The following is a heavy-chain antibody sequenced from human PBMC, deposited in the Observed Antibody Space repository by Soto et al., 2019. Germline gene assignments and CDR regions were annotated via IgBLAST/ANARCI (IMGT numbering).Heavy chain of an antibody. CDR3: ARVSMVRGVMYWFDP. CDR1: GGSISSGGYY. CDR2: IYYSGST. V-gene: IGHV4-31*03. J-gene: IGHJ5*02. D-gene: IGHD3-10*01. Sequence: SETLSLTCTVSGGSISSGGYYWSWIRQHPGKGLEWIGYIYYSGSTYYNPSLKSRVTISVDTSKNQFSLKLSSVTAADTAVYYCARVSMVRGVMYWFDPWGQGTLVTVSS.